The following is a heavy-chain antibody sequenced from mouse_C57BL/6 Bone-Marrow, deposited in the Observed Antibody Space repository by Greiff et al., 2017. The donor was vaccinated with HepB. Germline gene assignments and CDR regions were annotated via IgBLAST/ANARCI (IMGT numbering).Heavy chain of an antibody. CDR3: AGEGDYDIFAY. CDR2: IHPSDSDT. Sequence: VQLQQPGAELVKPGASVKVSCKASGYTFTSYWMHWVKQRPGQGLEWIGRIHPSDSDTNYNQKFKCKATLTVDKSSSTAYMQLSSLTSEDSAVYYCAGEGDYDIFAYWGQGTLVTVSA. J-gene: IGHJ3*01. CDR1: GYTFTSYW. D-gene: IGHD2-4*01. V-gene: IGHV1-74*01.